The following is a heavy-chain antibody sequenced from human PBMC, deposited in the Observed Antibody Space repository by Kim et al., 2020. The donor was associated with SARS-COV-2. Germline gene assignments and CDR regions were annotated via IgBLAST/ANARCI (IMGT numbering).Heavy chain of an antibody. CDR3: ARKGSYSDY. V-gene: IGHV4-59*13. CDR1: GGSISNYY. CDR2: IYFSGST. Sequence: SETLSLTCTVSGGSISNYYWSWIRQPPGKGLEWIGYIYFSGSTNYNPSLKSRVTISVDTSKNQFSLKLSSVTAADTAVYYCARKGSYSDYWGRGTLVTVS. J-gene: IGHJ4*02.